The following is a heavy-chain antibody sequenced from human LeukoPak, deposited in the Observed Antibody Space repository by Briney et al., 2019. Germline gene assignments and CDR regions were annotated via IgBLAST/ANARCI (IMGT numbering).Heavy chain of an antibody. CDR1: GYTFTSYY. D-gene: IGHD3-9*01. CDR2: INPSGGST. CDR3: AVGGILTGYSFH. V-gene: IGHV1-46*01. Sequence: ASVKVSCKASGYTFTSYYMHWVRQAPGQGLEWMGIINPSGGSTSYAQKFQGRVTMTTDTSTSTAYMELRSLRSDDTAVYYCAVGGILTGYSFHWGQGTLVTVSS. J-gene: IGHJ4*02.